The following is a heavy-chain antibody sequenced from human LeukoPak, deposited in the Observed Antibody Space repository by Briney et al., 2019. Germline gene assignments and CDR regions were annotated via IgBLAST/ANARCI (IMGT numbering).Heavy chain of an antibody. V-gene: IGHV3-7*01. CDR1: GFTFSSYW. D-gene: IGHD3-10*01. CDR3: ARDPTHSLLWFGELNYYYYMDV. Sequence: GGSLRLSCAASGFTFSSYWMSWVRQAPGKGLEWVANIKQEGSEKYYVDSVKGRFTISRDNAKNSLYLQMNSLRAEDTAVYYCARDPTHSLLWFGELNYYYYMDVWGKGTTVTVSS. J-gene: IGHJ6*03. CDR2: IKQEGSEK.